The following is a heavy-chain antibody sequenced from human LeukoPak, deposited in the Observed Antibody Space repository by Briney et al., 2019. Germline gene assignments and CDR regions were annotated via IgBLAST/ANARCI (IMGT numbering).Heavy chain of an antibody. J-gene: IGHJ4*02. V-gene: IGHV4-39*01. CDR2: IYYSGST. Sequence: SETLSLTCTVSGGSISSSSYYWGWIRQPPGNGLEWIGSIYYSGSTYYNPSLKSRVTISVDTSKNQFSLKLSSVTAADTAVYYCARHMDGTYYYDSSRYYPIDYWGQGTLVTVSS. D-gene: IGHD3-22*01. CDR3: ARHMDGTYYYDSSRYYPIDY. CDR1: GGSISSSSYY.